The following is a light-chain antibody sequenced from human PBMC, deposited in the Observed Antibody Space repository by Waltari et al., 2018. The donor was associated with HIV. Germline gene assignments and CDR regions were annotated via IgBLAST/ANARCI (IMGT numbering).Light chain of an antibody. CDR3: GTWDSSVSAGV. V-gene: IGLV1-51*01. J-gene: IGLJ3*02. CDR2: DNN. Sequence: QSVLTPPPSVSAAPGQTVTISCSGSPSTVGKNNVSWYQQFPEPAPKLIIYDNNKRPSGIPDRSSGSKSGTSATLTITGLQTGDEADYYCGTWDSSVSAGVFGGGSKLTVL. CDR1: PSTVGKNN.